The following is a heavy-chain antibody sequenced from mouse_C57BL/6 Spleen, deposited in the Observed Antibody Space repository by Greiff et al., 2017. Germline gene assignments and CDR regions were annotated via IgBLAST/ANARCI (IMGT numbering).Heavy chain of an antibody. D-gene: IGHD1-1*01. CDR3: VYYYGSSYVFDY. CDR2: IYPRSGNT. Sequence: QVQLKQSGAELARPGASVKLSCKASGYTFTSYGISWVKQRTGQGLEWIGEIYPRSGNTYYNEKFKGKATLTADKSSSTAYMELRSLTSEDSAVYFCVYYYGSSYVFDYWGQGTTLTVSS. V-gene: IGHV1-81*01. J-gene: IGHJ2*01. CDR1: GYTFTSYG.